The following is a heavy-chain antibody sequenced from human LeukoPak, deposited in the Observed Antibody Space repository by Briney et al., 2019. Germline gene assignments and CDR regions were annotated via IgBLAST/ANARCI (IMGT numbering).Heavy chain of an antibody. J-gene: IGHJ4*02. CDR2: IYYSGTT. V-gene: IGHV4-39*01. CDR1: GGSISSSDYY. D-gene: IGHD3-16*02. Sequence: SETLSLTCTVSGGSISSSDYYWGWIRQPPGKGLEWIASIYYSGTTHYNPSLKSRVTMSVDTSKNQFSLKLSSVTAADTAVYYCATGRYLRFFDYWGQGTLVTVSS. CDR3: ATGRYLRFFDY.